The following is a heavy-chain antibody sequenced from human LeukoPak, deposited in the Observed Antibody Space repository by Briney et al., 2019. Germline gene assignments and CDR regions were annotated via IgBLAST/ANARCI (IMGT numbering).Heavy chain of an antibody. CDR1: GFTFDDYG. CDR2: INWNGGST. Sequence: GGSLRLSCAASGFTFDDYGMSWVRQAPGKGLEWVSGINWNGGSTGYADSVKGRFTISRDNAKNSLYLQMNSLRAEDTALYYCARVPLPAARPSRYYYYMDVWGKGTTVAVSS. J-gene: IGHJ6*03. D-gene: IGHD2-2*01. CDR3: ARVPLPAARPSRYYYYMDV. V-gene: IGHV3-20*04.